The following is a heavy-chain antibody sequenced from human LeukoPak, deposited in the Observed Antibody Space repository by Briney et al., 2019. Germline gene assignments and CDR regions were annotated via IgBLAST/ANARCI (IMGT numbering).Heavy chain of an antibody. CDR1: GFTFSDYY. J-gene: IGHJ3*02. Sequence: GGSLRLSCAASGFTFSDYYMSWIRQAPGKGLEWVSYISSSGSTIYYADSVKGRFTISRDNAKNSLYLQMNSLRAEDTAVYYCASPQLWFGGTDAFDIWGQGTMVTVSS. D-gene: IGHD3-10*01. CDR3: ASPQLWFGGTDAFDI. CDR2: ISSSGSTI. V-gene: IGHV3-11*01.